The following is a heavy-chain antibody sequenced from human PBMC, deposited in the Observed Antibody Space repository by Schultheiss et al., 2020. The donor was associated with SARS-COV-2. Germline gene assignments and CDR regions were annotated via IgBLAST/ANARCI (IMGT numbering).Heavy chain of an antibody. J-gene: IGHJ4*02. V-gene: IGHV3-33*08. CDR3: ARDRGVAVAGLDY. D-gene: IGHD6-19*01. CDR2: IWYDGSNK. CDR1: GFTFSSYG. Sequence: GESLKISCAASGFTFSSYGMHWVRQAPGKGLEWVAVIWYDGSNKYYADSVKGRFTISRDNSKNTLYLQMISLRAEDTAVFYCARDRGVAVAGLDYWGQGTLVTVSS.